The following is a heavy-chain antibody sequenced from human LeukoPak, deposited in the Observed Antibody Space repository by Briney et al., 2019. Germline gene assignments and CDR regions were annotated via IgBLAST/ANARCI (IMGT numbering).Heavy chain of an antibody. CDR2: IYYSGST. CDR3: VRHLSAGRPAFDI. CDR1: GGSINSYY. Sequence: SETLSLTCTVSGGSINSYYWSWIGQPPGKGLEGIGYIYYSGSTNYNPSLKSRVTISVDTSNNKFSLKLTSLTAADTAVYYCVRHLSAGRPAFDIWGQGTMVTVSS. V-gene: IGHV4-59*08. J-gene: IGHJ3*02. D-gene: IGHD2-15*01.